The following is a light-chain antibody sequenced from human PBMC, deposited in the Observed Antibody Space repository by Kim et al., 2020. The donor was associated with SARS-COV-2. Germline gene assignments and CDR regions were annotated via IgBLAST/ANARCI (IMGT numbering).Light chain of an antibody. V-gene: IGLV3-1*01. CDR1: KLGDKC. Sequence: PEHTATLPYLGYKLGDKCFSWYRQKPGQSPVVVIYQDKQRPSGIPERFSGSNSGNTATLTISGTQAMDEADYYCQAWDSSTHNYVFGAGTKVTVL. CDR2: QDK. CDR3: QAWDSSTHNYV. J-gene: IGLJ1*01.